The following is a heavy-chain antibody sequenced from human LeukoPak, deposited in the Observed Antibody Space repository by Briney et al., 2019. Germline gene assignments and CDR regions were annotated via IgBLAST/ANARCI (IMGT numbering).Heavy chain of an antibody. V-gene: IGHV3-48*01. Sequence: GGSLRLSCAASGFTFSSYSMNWVRQAPGKGLEWVSYISSSSSTIYYADSVKGRFTISRDNAKNSLYLQMNSLRAEDTAVYYCARDGEQWLVREFDYWGQGTLVTVSS. CDR2: ISSSSSTI. D-gene: IGHD6-19*01. CDR3: ARDGEQWLVREFDY. J-gene: IGHJ4*02. CDR1: GFTFSSYS.